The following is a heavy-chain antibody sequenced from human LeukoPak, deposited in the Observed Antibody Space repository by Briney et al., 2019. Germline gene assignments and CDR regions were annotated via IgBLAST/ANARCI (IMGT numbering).Heavy chain of an antibody. Sequence: ASVKVSCKASGGTFSSYAISWVRQAPGQGLEWMGRIIPILGIANYAQKFQGRVTITADKSTSTAYMELSSLRSEDTAVYYCARVKRGYSYGFDYWGQGTLVTVSS. CDR1: GGTFSSYA. V-gene: IGHV1-69*04. J-gene: IGHJ4*02. D-gene: IGHD5-18*01. CDR3: ARVKRGYSYGFDY. CDR2: IIPILGIA.